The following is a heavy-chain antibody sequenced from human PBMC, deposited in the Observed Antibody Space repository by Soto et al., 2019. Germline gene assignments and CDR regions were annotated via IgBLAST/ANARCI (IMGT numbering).Heavy chain of an antibody. V-gene: IGHV4-4*07. CDR1: GGSISSYY. Sequence: SETLSLTCTVSGGSISSYYWSWIRQPAGKGLEWIGRIYTSGSTNYNPSLKSRVTMSADTSKNQFSLKLSSVTAADTAVYYCARESWELPQDYYYGMDVWGQGTTVTVSS. CDR2: IYTSGST. J-gene: IGHJ6*02. D-gene: IGHD1-26*01. CDR3: ARESWELPQDYYYGMDV.